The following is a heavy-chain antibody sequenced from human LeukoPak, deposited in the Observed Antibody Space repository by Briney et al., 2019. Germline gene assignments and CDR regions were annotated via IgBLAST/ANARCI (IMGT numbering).Heavy chain of an antibody. J-gene: IGHJ4*02. CDR3: ARGTTVTPRVPDY. V-gene: IGHV3-21*01. D-gene: IGHD4-17*01. CDR2: ISSSGSYI. CDR1: GFTFSSYA. Sequence: TGGSLRPSCAASGFTFSSYAMHWVRQAPGKGLDWVSSISSSGSYIYYADSVRGRFTISRDNAKNSLYLQMNSLRAEDTAVYYCARGTTVTPRVPDYWGQGTLVTVSS.